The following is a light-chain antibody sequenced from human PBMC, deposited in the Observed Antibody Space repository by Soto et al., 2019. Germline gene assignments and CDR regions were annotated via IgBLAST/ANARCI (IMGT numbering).Light chain of an antibody. Sequence: DIQMTQSPSTLSASVGDRVPITWRASQSISSWLAWYQQKPGKAPQLLIYAASSLQSGVPSRLSGSGSGTDFTLTISSLQPEDFATYYCQQSYSTPITFGQGTRLEIK. CDR2: AAS. CDR3: QQSYSTPIT. CDR1: QSISSW. V-gene: IGKV1-39*01. J-gene: IGKJ5*01.